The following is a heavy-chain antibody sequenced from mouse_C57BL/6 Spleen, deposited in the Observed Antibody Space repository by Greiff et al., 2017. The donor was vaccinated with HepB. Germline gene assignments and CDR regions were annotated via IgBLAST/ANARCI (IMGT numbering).Heavy chain of an antibody. CDR3: ARYISGYYFYFDY. CDR1: GFTFTDYY. Sequence: EVQLVESGGGLVQPGGSLSLSCAASGFTFTDYYMSWVRQPPGKALEWLGFIRNKANGYTTEYSASVKGRFTISRDNSQSILYLQMNALRAEDSATYYCARYISGYYFYFDYWGQGTTLTVSS. CDR2: IRNKANGYTT. J-gene: IGHJ2*01. D-gene: IGHD2-3*01. V-gene: IGHV7-3*01.